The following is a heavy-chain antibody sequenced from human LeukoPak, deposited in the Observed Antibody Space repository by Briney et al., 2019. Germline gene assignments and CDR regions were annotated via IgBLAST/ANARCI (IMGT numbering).Heavy chain of an antibody. D-gene: IGHD5-12*01. Sequence: SETLSLTCTVSGGSISSFYWTWIRQPAGKGLEWIGRIYSGGNTNYNPSLKSRVTMSVDTSKNQFSLKLSSVTAADTAVYYCARELVATPDAFDIWGQGTMVTVSS. CDR3: ARELVATPDAFDI. J-gene: IGHJ3*02. CDR1: GGSISSFY. V-gene: IGHV4-4*07. CDR2: IYSGGNT.